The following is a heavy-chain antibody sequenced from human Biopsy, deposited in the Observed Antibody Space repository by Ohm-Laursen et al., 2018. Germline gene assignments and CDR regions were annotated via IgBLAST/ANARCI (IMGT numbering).Heavy chain of an antibody. CDR3: ARERGGYKRTDY. CDR1: GYTFTSYG. CDR2: INTYNGNT. J-gene: IGHJ4*02. Sequence: SVKVSCKASGYTFTSYGISWVRQAPGQGLEWMGWINTYNGNTNYAQNLQGRVTMTTDTSTSTAYMELRSLRSDDTAVYYCARERGGYKRTDYWGQGTLVAVSS. D-gene: IGHD5-24*01. V-gene: IGHV1-18*01.